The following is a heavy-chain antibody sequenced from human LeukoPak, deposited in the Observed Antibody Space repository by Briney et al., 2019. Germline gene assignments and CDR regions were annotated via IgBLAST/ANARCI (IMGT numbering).Heavy chain of an antibody. CDR3: ARDSGYYGSGSYPGDAFDI. CDR1: GGSISSGDYY. CDR2: IYYSGST. D-gene: IGHD3-10*01. V-gene: IGHV4-30-4*01. J-gene: IGHJ3*02. Sequence: PSQTLSLTCTVSGGSISSGDYYWSWIRQPPGKGLEWIGYIYYSGSTYYNPSLKSRVTISVDTSKNQFSLKLSSVTAADTAVYYCARDSGYYGSGSYPGDAFDIWGQGTMVTVSS.